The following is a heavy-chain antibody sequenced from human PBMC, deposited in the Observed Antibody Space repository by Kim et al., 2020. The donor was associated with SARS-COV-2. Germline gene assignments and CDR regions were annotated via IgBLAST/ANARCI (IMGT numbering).Heavy chain of an antibody. CDR1: GFTFSSYA. J-gene: IGHJ3*02. V-gene: IGHV3-30*04. Sequence: GGSLRLSCAASGFTFSSYAMHWVRQAPGKGLEWVAVISYDGSNKYYADSVKGRFTISRDNSKNTLFLQMNSLRAEDTAVYYCARNSGSNAFDIWCQGTMV. CDR2: ISYDGSNK. CDR3: ARNSGSNAFDI. D-gene: IGHD3-10*01.